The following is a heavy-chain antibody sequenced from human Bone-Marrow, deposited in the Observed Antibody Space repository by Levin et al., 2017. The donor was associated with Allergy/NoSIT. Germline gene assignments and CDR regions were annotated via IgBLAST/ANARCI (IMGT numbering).Heavy chain of an antibody. Sequence: GESLKISCKTSGYSFKRYGISWVRQAPGQGLEWMGWISTYNDNTRYAQRVEGRVTMTTDTSTSTAYMELRSLTSADTAVYFCTRDLYYYGSGTSPDAFDLWGQGTMVTVSS. CDR1: GYSFKRYG. CDR3: TRDLYYYGSGTSPDAFDL. J-gene: IGHJ3*01. V-gene: IGHV1-18*01. D-gene: IGHD3-10*01. CDR2: ISTYNDNT.